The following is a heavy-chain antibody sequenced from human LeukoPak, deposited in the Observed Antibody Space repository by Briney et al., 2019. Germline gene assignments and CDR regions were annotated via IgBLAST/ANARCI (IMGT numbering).Heavy chain of an antibody. J-gene: IGHJ4*02. D-gene: IGHD4-17*01. Sequence: GASVKVPCKASGYTFTSYGISWVRQAPGQGLEWMGWISAYNGNTNYAQKLQGRVTMTTDTSTSTAYMELRSLRSDDTAVYYCARIFLSTVTTLNGSWGQGTLVTVSS. V-gene: IGHV1-18*01. CDR1: GYTFTSYG. CDR3: ARIFLSTVTTLNGS. CDR2: ISAYNGNT.